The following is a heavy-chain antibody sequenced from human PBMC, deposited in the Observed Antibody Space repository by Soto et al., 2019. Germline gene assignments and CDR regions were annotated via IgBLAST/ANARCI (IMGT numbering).Heavy chain of an antibody. V-gene: IGHV4-59*01. Sequence: PSETLSLTCTVSGGSISSNYWTWIRQPPGKGLEWIGYVYNSGTTNYNPSLKSQVSISEDTSKSQFSLKVNSMTAADTAVYYCARYRREEVAWYTLDNWGQGILVTVSS. D-gene: IGHD1-1*01. CDR1: GGSISSNY. CDR2: VYNSGTT. CDR3: ARYRREEVAWYTLDN. J-gene: IGHJ4*02.